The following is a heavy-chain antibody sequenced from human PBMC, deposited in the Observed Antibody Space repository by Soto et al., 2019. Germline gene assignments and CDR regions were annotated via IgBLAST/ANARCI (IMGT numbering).Heavy chain of an antibody. J-gene: IGHJ4*02. D-gene: IGHD3-22*01. Sequence: EVQLVESGGGLVKPGGSLRLSCAASGFTFSNSNMNWVRQAPGKGLEWVSSITSGSSFKNYADSVKGRFTISRDNDKNSLYLQMNSLRAEDTAVYYCARDPPLSTIVVFGVDDFWGQGTLVTVSS. CDR1: GFTFSNSN. V-gene: IGHV3-21*02. CDR2: ITSGSSFK. CDR3: ARDPPLSTIVVFGVDDF.